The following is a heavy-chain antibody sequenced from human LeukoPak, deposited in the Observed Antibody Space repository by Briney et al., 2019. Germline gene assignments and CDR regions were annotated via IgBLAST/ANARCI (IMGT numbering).Heavy chain of an antibody. D-gene: IGHD2-2*01. CDR2: ISGSGGST. Sequence: PGGSLRLSCAASGFTFSSYAMSWVRQAPGKGLEWVSAISGSGGSTYYADSVKGRFTISRDNSKNTLYLQMNSLRAEDTAVYYCAKKVSVGCSRTSCYVDYWGQGTMVTVSS. CDR3: AKKVSVGCSRTSCYVDY. J-gene: IGHJ4*02. CDR1: GFTFSSYA. V-gene: IGHV3-23*01.